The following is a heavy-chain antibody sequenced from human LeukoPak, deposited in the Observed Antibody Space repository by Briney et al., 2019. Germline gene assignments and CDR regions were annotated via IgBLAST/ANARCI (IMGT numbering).Heavy chain of an antibody. D-gene: IGHD3-3*01. CDR2: IIPIFGTA. Sequence: ASVKVSCKASGGTFSSYAISWVRQAPGQGLEWMGGIIPIFGTANYAQKFQGRVTITADESTSTAYMELSSLRSEDTAVYYCATSRWRYYDFWSGYLDWGQGTLVTVSS. V-gene: IGHV1-69*13. CDR3: ATSRWRYYDFWSGYLD. J-gene: IGHJ4*02. CDR1: GGTFSSYA.